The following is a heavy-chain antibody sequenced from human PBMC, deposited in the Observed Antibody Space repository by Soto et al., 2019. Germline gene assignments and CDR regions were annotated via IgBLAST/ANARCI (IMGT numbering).Heavy chain of an antibody. CDR3: VRRAQYFDGTGFHAFDI. V-gene: IGHV3-23*01. D-gene: IGHD3-22*01. J-gene: IGHJ3*02. Sequence: EVQLLESGGALGRPGGSLNPPWLASGYNFNKNPVSGFRQAPGKGLEWVSAISSGGDNTHYADSVKGRFTVTRDNSKNMLYLEMNSLTVEDTAVYYCVRRAQYFDGTGFHAFDIWGQGTRVTVSS. CDR2: ISSGGDNT. CDR1: GYNFNKNP.